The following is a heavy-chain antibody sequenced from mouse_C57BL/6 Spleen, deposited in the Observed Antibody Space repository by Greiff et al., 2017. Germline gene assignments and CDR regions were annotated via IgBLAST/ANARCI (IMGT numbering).Heavy chain of an antibody. CDR1: GYAFTNYL. D-gene: IGHD3-3*01. Sequence: QVQLKQSGAELVRPGTSVKVSCKASGYAFTNYLIEWVKQRPGQGLEWIGVINPGSGGTNYNEKFKGKATLTADKSSSTAYMQLSSLTSEDSAVYFCARGAGDFDVWGTGTTVTVSS. CDR3: ARGAGDFDV. J-gene: IGHJ1*03. V-gene: IGHV1-54*01. CDR2: INPGSGGT.